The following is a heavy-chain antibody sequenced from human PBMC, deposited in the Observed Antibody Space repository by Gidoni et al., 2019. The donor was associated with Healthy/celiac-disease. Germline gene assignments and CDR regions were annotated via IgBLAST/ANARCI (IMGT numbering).Heavy chain of an antibody. V-gene: IGHV3-7*01. J-gene: IGHJ4*02. CDR2: IKQDGSEK. D-gene: IGHD6-13*01. CDR1: GFTFSSYW. Sequence: EVQLVESGGGLVQPGGSLRLSCAASGFTFSSYWMSWVRQAPGKGLEWVGNIKQDGSEKYYVDSVKGRFTISRDNAKNSLYLQMNSLRAEDTAVYYCARHQARSSSSYWGQGTLVTVSS. CDR3: ARHQARSSSSY.